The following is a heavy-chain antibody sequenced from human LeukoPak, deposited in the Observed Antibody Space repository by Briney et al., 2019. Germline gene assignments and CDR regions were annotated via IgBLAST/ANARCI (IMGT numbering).Heavy chain of an antibody. J-gene: IGHJ4*02. D-gene: IGHD4/OR15-4a*01. V-gene: IGHV3-23*01. CDR3: ANFDYGSFSFDY. CDR2: IRGSGGST. Sequence: GGSLRLSCAASGFTFSNYAMSWVRQAPGKGLEWVSLIRGSGGSTYHADSVKGRFTISRDDSKNTLYLHMNSLRDEDTAVYYCANFDYGSFSFDYWGQGALVTVSS. CDR1: GFTFSNYA.